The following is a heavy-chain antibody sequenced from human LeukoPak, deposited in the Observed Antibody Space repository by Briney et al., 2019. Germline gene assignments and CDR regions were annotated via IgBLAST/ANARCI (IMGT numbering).Heavy chain of an antibody. D-gene: IGHD3-3*01. J-gene: IGHJ6*02. CDR1: GGSINY. V-gene: IGHV4-39*02. CDR2: LYCGTT. Sequence: PSETLSLTCTVSGGSINYGGWIRQPPGKGLEWIGSLYCGTTHYNPSLKSRVTISVDTSKNQFSLKLSSVTAADTAVYYCARDQVVTIFGVAYYYGMDVWGQGTTVTVSS. CDR3: ARDQVVTIFGVAYYYGMDV.